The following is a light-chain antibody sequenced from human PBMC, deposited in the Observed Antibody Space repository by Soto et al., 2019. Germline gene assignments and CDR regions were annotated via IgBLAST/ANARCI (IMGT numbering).Light chain of an antibody. CDR3: SSYTSSSTYV. J-gene: IGLJ1*01. CDR1: SSDVVGYNY. V-gene: IGLV2-14*01. CDR2: EVS. Sequence: QSALTQPASVSGSPGQSITISCTGTSSDVVGYNYVSWYQQHPGKAPKLMIYEVSNRPSGVSNRFSGSKSGNTASLTISGLQAADEADYYCSSYTSSSTYVFGTGTKVTVL.